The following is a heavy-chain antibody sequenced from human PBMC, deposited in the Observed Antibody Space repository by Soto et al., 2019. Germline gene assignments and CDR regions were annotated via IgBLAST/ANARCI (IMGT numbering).Heavy chain of an antibody. D-gene: IGHD3-10*01. CDR3: VRDRYSSSGWFDP. J-gene: IGHJ5*02. CDR2: TYYRSRFFS. V-gene: IGHV6-1*01. Sequence: QTLPLTCAISGDSVSSYSAAWNWIRQSPSGGLEWLGRTYYRSRFFSGYAESVKSRIIINPDTSKNQFSLQLKSVTPEDTAVYYCVRDRYSSSGWFDPWGQGTPVTVSS. CDR1: GDSVSSYSAA.